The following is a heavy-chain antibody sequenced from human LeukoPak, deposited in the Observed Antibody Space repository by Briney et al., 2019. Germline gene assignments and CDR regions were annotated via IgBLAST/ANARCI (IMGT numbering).Heavy chain of an antibody. J-gene: IGHJ5*02. CDR1: GASISSYY. V-gene: IGHV4-4*07. D-gene: IGHD2-21*02. CDR2: IHTSGST. Sequence: PSETLSLTCTVSGASISSYYWTWIWQPAGKGPEWIGRIHTSGSTNYNPSLKSRVNMSVDTSKNQFSLKLNSVTAADTAVYYCARVTDPRYNWFDPWGQGTLVTVSS. CDR3: ARVTDPRYNWFDP.